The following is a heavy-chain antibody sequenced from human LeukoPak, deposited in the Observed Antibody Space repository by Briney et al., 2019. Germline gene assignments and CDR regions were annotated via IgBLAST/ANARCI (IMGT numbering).Heavy chain of an antibody. Sequence: PSETLPLTCTVSGGSISGYYWSWIRQPARPGLELMGRIYTSGSTNYNPSLRSRVSISVDKSKNQFSLILSSLTAADPAVYYCARGPDYSDSSGYFKYWGQGTLVTVSS. CDR3: ARGPDYSDSSGYFKY. CDR1: GGSISGYY. CDR2: IYTSGST. D-gene: IGHD3-22*01. J-gene: IGHJ4*02. V-gene: IGHV4-4*07.